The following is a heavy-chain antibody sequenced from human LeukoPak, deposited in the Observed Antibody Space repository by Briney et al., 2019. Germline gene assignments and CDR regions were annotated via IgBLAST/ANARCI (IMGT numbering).Heavy chain of an antibody. D-gene: IGHD2-2*01. V-gene: IGHV3-7*01. CDR1: GFTFSSYW. J-gene: IGHJ4*02. CDR2: IKQDGSEK. Sequence: GGSLRLSCAASGFTFSSYWMCWVRQAPGKGLEWVANIKQDGSEKYYVDSVKGRFTISRDNAKNPLYLQMNSLRAEDTAVYYCARPLSDSSTSQEDYFDYWGQGTLVTVSS. CDR3: ARPLSDSSTSQEDYFDY.